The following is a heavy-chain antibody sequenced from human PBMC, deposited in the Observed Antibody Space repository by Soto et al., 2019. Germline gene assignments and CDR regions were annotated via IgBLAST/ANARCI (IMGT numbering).Heavy chain of an antibody. Sequence: EVQLVESGGGLVQPGESLRLSCAVSGFSFGDYNMNWVRQAPGKGLERVSYINSNSGVIYYADSVRSRFTISRDNAKNSVYLQVNSLSDRDKAVYYCARDGPIAAAGTPKPYYFDYWGRGTLVTVSS. V-gene: IGHV3-48*02. D-gene: IGHD6-25*01. CDR1: GFSFGDYN. CDR3: ARDGPIAAAGTPKPYYFDY. J-gene: IGHJ4*02. CDR2: INSNSGVI.